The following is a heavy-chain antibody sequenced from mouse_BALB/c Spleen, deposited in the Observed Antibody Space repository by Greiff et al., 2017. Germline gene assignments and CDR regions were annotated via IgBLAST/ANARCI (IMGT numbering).Heavy chain of an antibody. V-gene: IGHV1-20*02. J-gene: IGHJ2*01. CDR3: ARSYGSDYFDY. CDR1: GYSFTGYF. CDR2: INPYNGDT. D-gene: IGHD1-1*01. Sequence: EVQLKESGPELVKPGASVKISCKASGYSFTGYFMNWVMQSHGKSLEWIGRINPYNGDTFYNQKFKGKATLTVDKSSSTAHMELRSLASEDSAVYYCARSYGSDYFDYWGQGTTLTVSS.